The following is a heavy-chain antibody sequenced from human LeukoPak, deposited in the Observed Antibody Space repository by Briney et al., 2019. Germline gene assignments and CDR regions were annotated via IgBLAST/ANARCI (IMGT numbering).Heavy chain of an antibody. J-gene: IGHJ5*02. CDR1: GYSINSGYY. CDR2: IWHTGST. Sequence: SETLSLTCTVSGYSINSGYYWGWIRQPPGKGLEWIGSIWHTGSTYYNPSLKSRVTISVDTSKNQFSLKLTSVTAADTAVYYCARDIDPWGQGTLVTVSS. V-gene: IGHV4-38-2*02. CDR3: ARDIDP.